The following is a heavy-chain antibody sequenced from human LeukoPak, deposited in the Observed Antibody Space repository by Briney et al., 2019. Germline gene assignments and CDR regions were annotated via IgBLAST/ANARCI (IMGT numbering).Heavy chain of an antibody. D-gene: IGHD3-10*01. J-gene: IGHJ4*02. V-gene: IGHV4-39*07. Sequence: SETLSLTCTVSGGSLSDSTYYWAWIRQPPGKGLEWIGEINHSGSTNYNPSLKSRVTISVDTSKNQFSLKLSSVTAADTAVYYCARRVRSYGSGSYWDYWGQGTLVTVSS. CDR1: GGSLSDSTYY. CDR2: INHSGST. CDR3: ARRVRSYGSGSYWDY.